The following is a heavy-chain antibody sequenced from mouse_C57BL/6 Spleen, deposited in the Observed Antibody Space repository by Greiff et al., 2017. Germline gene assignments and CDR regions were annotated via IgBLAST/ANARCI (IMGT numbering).Heavy chain of an antibody. CDR3: ARDYGSSYPVAMDY. J-gene: IGHJ4*01. CDR2: IYPGSGNT. Sequence: VQLQQSGPELVKPGASVKISCKASGYSFTSYYIHWVKQRPGQGLEWIGWIYPGSGNTKYNEKFKGKATLTADTSSSTAYMQLSSLTSEDSAVYYCARDYGSSYPVAMDYWGQGTSVTVSS. V-gene: IGHV1-66*01. CDR1: GYSFTSYY. D-gene: IGHD1-1*01.